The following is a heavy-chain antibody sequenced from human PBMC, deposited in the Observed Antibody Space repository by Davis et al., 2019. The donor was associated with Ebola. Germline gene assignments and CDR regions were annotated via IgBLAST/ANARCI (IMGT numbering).Heavy chain of an antibody. CDR1: GGSISSYY. V-gene: IGHV4-59*08. CDR3: ARLKGYFGMDV. Sequence: SETLSLTCTVSGGSISSYYWSWIRQPPGKGLEWIGYIYYSGSTNYTPSLKSRVTISVDTSKNQFSLKLSSVTAADTAVYYCARLKGYFGMDVWGQGTTVTVSS. CDR2: IYYSGST. J-gene: IGHJ6*02. D-gene: IGHD3-9*01.